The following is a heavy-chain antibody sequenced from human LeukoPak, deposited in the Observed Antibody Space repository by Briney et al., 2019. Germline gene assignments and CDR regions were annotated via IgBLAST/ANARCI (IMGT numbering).Heavy chain of an antibody. CDR3: ARDYRGYSDGYPLDQ. Sequence: GGSLRLSCAASALTFSSDPMSWVRQAPGKGLEWVAVIYSGGTTYYADSVKGRFTISRDNSKNTLYPQINRLRGEDTAVYSCARDYRGYSDGYPLDQWGQGTLVTVSS. CDR1: ALTFSSDP. CDR2: IYSGGTT. D-gene: IGHD5-18*01. J-gene: IGHJ4*02. V-gene: IGHV3-66*01.